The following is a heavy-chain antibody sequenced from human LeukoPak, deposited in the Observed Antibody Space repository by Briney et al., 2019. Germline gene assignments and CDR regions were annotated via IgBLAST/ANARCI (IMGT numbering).Heavy chain of an antibody. CDR1: GFTFRSYW. J-gene: IGHJ6*02. Sequence: GGSLRLSCAASGFTFRSYWMSRVRQAPGKGLEWVANIRQDGSEKYYVDSVKGRFTISRDNAKNSLYLQMNSLRAEDTAVYYCAKDPLYSVAGPPRYYGMDVWGQGTTVTVSS. CDR3: AKDPLYSVAGPPRYYGMDV. V-gene: IGHV3-7*01. CDR2: IRQDGSEK. D-gene: IGHD6-19*01.